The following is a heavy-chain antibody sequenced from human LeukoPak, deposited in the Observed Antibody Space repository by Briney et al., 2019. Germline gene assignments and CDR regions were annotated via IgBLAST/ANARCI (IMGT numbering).Heavy chain of an antibody. V-gene: IGHV1-2*02. CDR2: INPNSGGT. J-gene: IGHJ5*02. Sequence: ASVKVSCKASGYTFTGYYMHWVRQAPGQGLEWMGWINPNSGGTNYAQKFQGRVTMTRDTSISTAYMELSRLRSGDTAVYYCARNYDFWSGYDPNWFDPWGQGTLVTVSS. D-gene: IGHD3-3*01. CDR3: ARNYDFWSGYDPNWFDP. CDR1: GYTFTGYY.